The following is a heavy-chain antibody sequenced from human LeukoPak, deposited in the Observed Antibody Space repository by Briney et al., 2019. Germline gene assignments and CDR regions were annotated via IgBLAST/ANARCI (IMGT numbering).Heavy chain of an antibody. CDR1: GFTFSSYA. CDR3: AKGGIFGVAGYYYYMDV. V-gene: IGHV3-23*01. J-gene: IGHJ6*03. CDR2: ISGSGGST. D-gene: IGHD3-3*01. Sequence: GSLRLSCAASGFTFSSYAMSWVRQAPGKGLEGVSAISGSGGSTYYADSVKGQFTISRDNSKNTLYLQMNSLRAEDTAVYYCAKGGIFGVAGYYYYMDVWGKGTTVTVSS.